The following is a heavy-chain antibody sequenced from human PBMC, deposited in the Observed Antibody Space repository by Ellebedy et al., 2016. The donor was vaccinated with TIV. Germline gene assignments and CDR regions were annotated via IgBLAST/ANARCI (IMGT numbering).Heavy chain of an antibody. CDR2: INQDGSRI. J-gene: IGHJ6*02. D-gene: IGHD3-22*01. Sequence: GGSLRLSCAASGFTFSDAWMSWVRQAPGKGLEWVANINQDGSRIYYVDSVKGRFTISRDNAKNSVYLRMNTLRVEDTAVYHCVRDGAYGDYSPGYYGMDVWGQGTTVTVSS. V-gene: IGHV3-7*03. CDR1: GFTFSDAW. CDR3: VRDGAYGDYSPGYYGMDV.